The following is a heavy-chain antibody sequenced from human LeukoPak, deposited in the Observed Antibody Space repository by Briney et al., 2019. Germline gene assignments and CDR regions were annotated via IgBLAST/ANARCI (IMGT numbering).Heavy chain of an antibody. CDR2: MSYDGSNK. Sequence: GGSLRLSCAASGFTFSSYGMHWVRQAPGKGLEWMAVMSYDGSNKYYADSVKGRFTISRDDSKNTLYLQMNSLRAEDTAVYYCAKTTVTPYQVAYWGQGTLVTVSS. CDR1: GFTFSSYG. V-gene: IGHV3-30*18. CDR3: AKTTVTPYQVAY. J-gene: IGHJ4*02. D-gene: IGHD4-17*01.